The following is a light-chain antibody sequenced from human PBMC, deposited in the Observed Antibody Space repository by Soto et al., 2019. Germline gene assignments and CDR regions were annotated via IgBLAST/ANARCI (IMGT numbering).Light chain of an antibody. CDR1: QSVSSNF. V-gene: IGKV3-20*01. CDR3: QQFGGSPMYT. Sequence: EVVLTQSPATLSLSPGERATLSCRASQSVSSNFLAWYQQRPGQAPKLLISDASTRASGTPDRFSGSGSGTEFTLSISSLEPEDVAVYFCQQFGGSPMYTFGQGNKLEIK. CDR2: DAS. J-gene: IGKJ2*01.